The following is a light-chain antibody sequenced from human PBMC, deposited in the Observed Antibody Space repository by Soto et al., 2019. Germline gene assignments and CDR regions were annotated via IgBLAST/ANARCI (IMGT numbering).Light chain of an antibody. CDR2: GAS. CDR1: QSVSSSY. Sequence: EIVLTQSPGTLSLSPGERATLSCRASQSVSSSYLAWYQHKPGQAPRLLIYGASSRATGIPDRFSGSGSGTDCTVIISRLEPEDFAVYYCQQYGSSPTFCQGTKLEIK. CDR3: QQYGSSPT. J-gene: IGKJ2*01. V-gene: IGKV3-20*01.